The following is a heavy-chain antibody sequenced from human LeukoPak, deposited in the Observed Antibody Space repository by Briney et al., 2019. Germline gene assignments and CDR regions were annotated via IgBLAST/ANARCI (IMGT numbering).Heavy chain of an antibody. Sequence: SETLSLTCAVYGGSFSGYYWSWIRQPPGKGLEWIGEINHSGSTNYNPSLKSQVTISVDTSKNQFSLKLSSVTAADTAVYYCAREPPFLRFLEPGAFDPWGQGTLVTVSS. D-gene: IGHD3-3*01. CDR1: GGSFSGYY. J-gene: IGHJ5*02. CDR3: AREPPFLRFLEPGAFDP. V-gene: IGHV4-34*01. CDR2: INHSGST.